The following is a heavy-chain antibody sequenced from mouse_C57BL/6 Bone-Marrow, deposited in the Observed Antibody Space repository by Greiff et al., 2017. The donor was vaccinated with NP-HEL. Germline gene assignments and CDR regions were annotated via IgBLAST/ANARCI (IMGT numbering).Heavy chain of an antibody. CDR3: AVKGDY. J-gene: IGHJ4*01. Sequence: QVQLQQSGAELVRPGASVKLSCKASGYTFTDYYINWVKQRPGQGLEWIARIYPGSGNTYYNEKFKGKATLTAEKSSSTAYMQLSSLTSEDSAVYFCAVKGDYWGQGTSVTVSS. CDR1: GYTFTDYY. V-gene: IGHV1-76*01. CDR2: IYPGSGNT.